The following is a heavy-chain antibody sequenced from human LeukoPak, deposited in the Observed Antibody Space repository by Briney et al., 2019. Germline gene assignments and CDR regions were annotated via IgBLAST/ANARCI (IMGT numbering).Heavy chain of an antibody. CDR2: IYPGDSDT. D-gene: IGHD2-21*02. V-gene: IGHV5-51*01. Sequence: HGESLKISCKGSGYSFTSYWIGWVRQMPGKGLEWMGIIYPGDSDTRYSPSFQGQVTISADKSISTAYLQWSSLKASDTAMYYCARSLPYCGGDCYSFDYWGRGTLVTVSS. CDR1: GYSFTSYW. CDR3: ARSLPYCGGDCYSFDY. J-gene: IGHJ4*02.